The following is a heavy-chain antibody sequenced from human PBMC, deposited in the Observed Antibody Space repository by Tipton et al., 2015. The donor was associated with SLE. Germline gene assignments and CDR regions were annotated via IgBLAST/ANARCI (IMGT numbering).Heavy chain of an antibody. CDR3: ARDRTMIVPSAFDI. D-gene: IGHD3-22*01. J-gene: IGHJ3*02. CDR2: INSDGSST. CDR1: GLTFSNYW. Sequence: SLRLSCAASGLTFSNYWMHWVRQAPGKGLVWVSRINSDGSSTSYADSVKGRLTISRDNAKNTLYLQMNSLRAEDTAVYYCARDRTMIVPSAFDIWRQGTMVTVSS. V-gene: IGHV3-74*01.